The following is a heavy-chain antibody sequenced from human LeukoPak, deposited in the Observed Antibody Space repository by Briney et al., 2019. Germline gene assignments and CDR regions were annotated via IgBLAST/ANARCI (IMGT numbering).Heavy chain of an antibody. J-gene: IGHJ4*02. CDR3: ARALDYYDSSGRTFDY. CDR1: GYTLTELS. CDR2: FDPEDGET. V-gene: IGHV1-24*01. D-gene: IGHD3-22*01. Sequence: ASVKVSCKVSGYTLTELSMHWVRQAPGKGLEWMGGFDPEDGETIYAQKFQGRVTITADESTSTAYMELSSLRSEDTAVYYCARALDYYDSSGRTFDYWGQGTLVTVSS.